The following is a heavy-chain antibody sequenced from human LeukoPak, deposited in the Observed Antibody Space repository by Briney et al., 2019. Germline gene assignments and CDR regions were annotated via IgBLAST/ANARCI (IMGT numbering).Heavy chain of an antibody. CDR2: INHSGST. V-gene: IGHV4-34*01. CDR1: GASFSGYY. Sequence: SETLSLTCGVYGASFSGYYWSWIRQPPGKGLEWIGEINHSGSTNYNPTLKSRVTISVDTLKNQFSLKLSSVTAADTAVYYCARRLDIWGRGTLVTVSS. J-gene: IGHJ2*01. CDR3: ARRLDI.